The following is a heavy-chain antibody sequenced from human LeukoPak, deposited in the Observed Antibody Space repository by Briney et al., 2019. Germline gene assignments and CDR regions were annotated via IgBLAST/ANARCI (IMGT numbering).Heavy chain of an antibody. CDR2: IYPGDSDT. J-gene: IGHJ4*02. Sequence: GESLKISCKGSGYSFTSYWIGWVRQIPGKGLEWMGIIYPGDSDTRYSPSFQGQVTISADKSISTAYLQWSSLKASNTAMYYCARQLAVSSINSDYWGQGTLVTVSS. CDR3: ARQLAVSSINSDY. CDR1: GYSFTSYW. V-gene: IGHV5-51*01. D-gene: IGHD2-8*02.